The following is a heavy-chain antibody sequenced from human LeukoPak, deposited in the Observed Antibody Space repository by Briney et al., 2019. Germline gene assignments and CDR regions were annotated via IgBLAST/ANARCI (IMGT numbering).Heavy chain of an antibody. CDR2: INPNSGGT. D-gene: IGHD5-12*01. J-gene: IGHJ4*02. CDR1: GYTFTGYY. CDR3: ARGANSGYDYDY. Sequence: ASVKVSCKASGYTFTGYYMHWVRQAPGQRLEWMGWINPNSGGTNYAQKLQGRVTMTRDTSISTAYMELSRLRSDDTAVYYCARGANSGYDYDYWGQGTLVTVSS. V-gene: IGHV1-2*02.